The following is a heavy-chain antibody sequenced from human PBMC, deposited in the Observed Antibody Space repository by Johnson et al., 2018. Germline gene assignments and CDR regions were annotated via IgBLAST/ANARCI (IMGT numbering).Heavy chain of an antibody. CDR2: IWYDGSNK. D-gene: IGHD5-24*01. J-gene: IGHJ3*02. V-gene: IGHV3-33*01. Sequence: QVQLVQSGGGVVQXGRSLRLSCAASGFTFSSYGMHWVRQAPGKGLEWVAVIWYDGSNKYYADSVKGRFTISRDNSKNTLYLQMNSLRAEDTAVYYCAGQYGYNWDDAFDIWGQGTMVTVSS. CDR3: AGQYGYNWDDAFDI. CDR1: GFTFSSYG.